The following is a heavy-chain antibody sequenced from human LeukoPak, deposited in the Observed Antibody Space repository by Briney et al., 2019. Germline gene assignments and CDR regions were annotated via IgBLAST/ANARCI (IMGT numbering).Heavy chain of an antibody. CDR1: GYTFTAYY. CDR2: INPSGGST. Sequence: GASVKVSCKASGYTFTAYYIHWVRQAPGQGLEWMGIINPSGGSTTYAQNFQGRVTMTRDTSTSAVYMELNSLRSEDTAVYYCARGGSLAVAPHLYYFDYWGQGTLVTVSS. J-gene: IGHJ4*02. D-gene: IGHD6-19*01. V-gene: IGHV1-46*01. CDR3: ARGGSLAVAPHLYYFDY.